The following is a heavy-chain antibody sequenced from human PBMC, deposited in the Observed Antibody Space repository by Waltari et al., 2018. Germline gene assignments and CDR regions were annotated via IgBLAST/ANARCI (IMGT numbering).Heavy chain of an antibody. D-gene: IGHD6-19*01. CDR1: GLIVSSNY. J-gene: IGHJ3*02. CDR2: IYSDGGT. V-gene: IGHV3-53*01. Sequence: EVQLVESGGGLIQPGGSLRLSCAAPGLIVSSNYMSWVRQAPGKGLEWVSLIYSDGGTYYADSVKGRFTSSRDNSKNTLDLQMNSLRAEDTAVYYCASSEPYSSGQRGAFDIWGQGTMVTVSS. CDR3: ASSEPYSSGQRGAFDI.